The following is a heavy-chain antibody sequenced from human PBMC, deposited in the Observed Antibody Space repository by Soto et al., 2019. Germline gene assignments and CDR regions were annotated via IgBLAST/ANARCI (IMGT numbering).Heavy chain of an antibody. CDR1: GGSVSSGSYY. Sequence: SETLSLTCTVSGGSVSSGSYYWSWIRQPPGKGLEWIGYIYYSGSTNYNPSLKSRVTISVDTSKNQFSLKLSSVTAADTAVYYCARDGEGLGIMRFYYYYGMDVWGQGTTVTVSS. D-gene: IGHD7-27*01. CDR2: IYYSGST. CDR3: ARDGEGLGIMRFYYYYGMDV. V-gene: IGHV4-61*01. J-gene: IGHJ6*02.